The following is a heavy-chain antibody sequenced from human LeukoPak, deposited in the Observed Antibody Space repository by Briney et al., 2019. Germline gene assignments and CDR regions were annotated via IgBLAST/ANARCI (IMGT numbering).Heavy chain of an antibody. CDR2: ISYDGSNK. Sequence: GGSQTLFCSPSGSTLSSPGMLWVRQAPGKGLEWVAVISYDGSNKYYADSVKGRFTISRDNSKNTLYLQMNSLRAEDTAVYHCAKDRVCMVRGLNDYYYGLNVWGQGTTVTVSS. CDR3: AKDRVCMVRGLNDYYYGLNV. CDR1: GSTLSSPG. V-gene: IGHV3-30*18. J-gene: IGHJ6*02. D-gene: IGHD3-10*01.